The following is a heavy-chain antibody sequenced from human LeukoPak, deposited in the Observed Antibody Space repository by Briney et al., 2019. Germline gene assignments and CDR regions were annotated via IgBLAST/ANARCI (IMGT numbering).Heavy chain of an antibody. CDR2: IYHSGST. CDR1: GGSISSGGYS. CDR3: ASKSTDHGELRFDY. J-gene: IGHJ4*02. Sequence: PSQTLSLTCAVSGGSISSGGYSWSWIRQPPGKGLEWIGYIYHSGSTYYNPSLKSRVTISVDTSKNQFSLKVNSVTAADTGVYYCASKSTDHGELRFDYWGQGTLVTVSS. V-gene: IGHV4-30-2*02. D-gene: IGHD4-17*01.